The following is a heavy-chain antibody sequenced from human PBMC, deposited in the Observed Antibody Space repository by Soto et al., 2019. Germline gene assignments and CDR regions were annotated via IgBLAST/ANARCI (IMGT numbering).Heavy chain of an antibody. CDR3: ARDAYYVSSGDVASDGMDV. CDR2: IYSGGST. J-gene: IGHJ6*01. CDR1: GFTVSSNY. Sequence: GGSLRLPCAASGFTVSSNYMRWVRQPPGKGMKRDSVIYSGGSTYYADSVKGRFTISRHNSKNTLYLQMNSLRAEDTAVYYCARDAYYVSSGDVASDGMDVWGQGTVVTVSS. V-gene: IGHV3-53*04. D-gene: IGHD3-22*01.